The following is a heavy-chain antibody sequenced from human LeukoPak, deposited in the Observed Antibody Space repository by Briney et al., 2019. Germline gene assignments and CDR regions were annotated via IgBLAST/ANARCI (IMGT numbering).Heavy chain of an antibody. CDR1: GFTFSNYW. CDR2: IKQDGSEK. V-gene: IGHV3-7*03. CDR3: ARDLNYVPWN. J-gene: IGHJ4*02. Sequence: GGSLRLSCAASGFTFSNYWMSWVRQAPGKGLEWVANIKQDGSEKYYVDSVKGRFTISRHNSKNTLYLQMNSLRAEDTAVYYCARDLNYVPWNWGQGTLVTVSS. D-gene: IGHD3-10*02.